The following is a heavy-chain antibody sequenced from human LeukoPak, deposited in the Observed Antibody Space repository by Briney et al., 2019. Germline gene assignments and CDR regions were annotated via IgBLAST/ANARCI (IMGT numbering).Heavy chain of an antibody. V-gene: IGHV4-30-4*01. CDR1: GGSISSGDYY. D-gene: IGHD3-9*01. CDR2: IYYSGST. CDR3: ARGLVNPYDAFDI. Sequence: NPSQTLSLTCTVSGGSISSGDYYWSWIRQPPGEGLEWIGYIYYSGSTYYNPSLKSRVTISVDTSKNQFSLKLSSVTAADTAVYYCARGLVNPYDAFDIWGQGTMVTVSS. J-gene: IGHJ3*02.